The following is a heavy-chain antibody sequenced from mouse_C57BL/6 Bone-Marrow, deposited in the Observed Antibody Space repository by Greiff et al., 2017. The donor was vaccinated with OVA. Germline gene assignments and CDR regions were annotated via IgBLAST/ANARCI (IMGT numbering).Heavy chain of an antibody. CDR2: IYPGGGYT. V-gene: IGHV1-63*01. J-gene: IGHJ4*01. D-gene: IGHD2-3*01. Sequence: QVQLKESGAELVRPGTSVKMSCKASGYTFTNYWIGWAKQRPGHGLEWIGDIYPGGGYTNYNEKFKGKATLTADKSSSTAYMQFSSLTSEDSAIYYCARYPRGYYEAMDYWGQGTSVTVSS. CDR1: GYTFTNYW. CDR3: ARYPRGYYEAMDY.